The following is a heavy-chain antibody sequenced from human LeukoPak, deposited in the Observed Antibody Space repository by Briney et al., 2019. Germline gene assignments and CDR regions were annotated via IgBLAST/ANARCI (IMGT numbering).Heavy chain of an antibody. CDR1: GGSISSSSYY. D-gene: IGHD6-13*01. V-gene: IGHV4-39*01. Sequence: SETLSLTCTVSGGSISSSSYYWGWIRQPPGKGLEWIGSIYYSGSTYYNPSLKSRVTISVDTSKNQFSLKLSSVTAADTAVYYCASERPSSSWYDYWGQGTLVTVSS. J-gene: IGHJ4*02. CDR3: ASERPSSSWYDY. CDR2: IYYSGST.